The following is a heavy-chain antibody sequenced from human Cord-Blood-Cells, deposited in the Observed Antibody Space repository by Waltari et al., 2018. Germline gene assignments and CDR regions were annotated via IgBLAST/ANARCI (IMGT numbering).Heavy chain of an antibody. Sequence: QVQLVQSGAEAKKPGSSVKVSCKASGGTFRSYAISWVRQAPGQGLGWMGGIIPIFGTANYAQKFQGRVTITADESTSTAYMELSSLRSEDTAVYYCASSMGATRLDYWGQGTLVTVSS. CDR2: IIPIFGTA. CDR3: ASSMGATRLDY. CDR1: GGTFRSYA. J-gene: IGHJ4*02. D-gene: IGHD1-26*01. V-gene: IGHV1-69*01.